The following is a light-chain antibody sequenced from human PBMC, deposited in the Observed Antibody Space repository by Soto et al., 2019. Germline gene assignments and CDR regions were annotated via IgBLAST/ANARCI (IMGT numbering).Light chain of an antibody. Sequence: EIVWTQSPGTLSLSPGERATLSCRASQSVNSNYLAWYHQKPGQAPRLLIYGTSSRATGIPDRFSGSGSGTDFTLTISRLEPEDFAVYYCQQYGSSPLYTFGQGTKLEIK. CDR2: GTS. J-gene: IGKJ2*01. V-gene: IGKV3-20*01. CDR3: QQYGSSPLYT. CDR1: QSVNSNY.